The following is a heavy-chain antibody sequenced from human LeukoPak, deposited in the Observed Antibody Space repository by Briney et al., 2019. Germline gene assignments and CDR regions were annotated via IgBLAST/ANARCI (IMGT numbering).Heavy chain of an antibody. V-gene: IGHV4-61*01. CDR2: IYYSGST. Sequence: SETLSLTCTVSGGSISSGSYYWGWIWQPPGKGLEWIGYIYYSGSTYYNPSLKSRVTISVDTAKNQFSLELNSVTPADTAVYYCARGGNYWPQWWFDPWGRGTLVSVSS. CDR1: GGSISSGSYY. CDR3: ARGGNYWPQWWFDP. J-gene: IGHJ5*02. D-gene: IGHD1-26*01.